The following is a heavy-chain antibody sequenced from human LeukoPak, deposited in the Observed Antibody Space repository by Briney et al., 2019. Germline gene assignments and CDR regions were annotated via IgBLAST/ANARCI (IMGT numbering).Heavy chain of an antibody. D-gene: IGHD3-16*01. J-gene: IGHJ1*01. Sequence: GGSLRLSCAASGFTFSSYAMSWVRQAPGKGLEWVSYISGSSSATYYADSVKGRFTISRDNAKNSLYLQMNSLRGEDTAVYYCAKDDAWGRYKYWGQGTLVTVSS. CDR3: AKDDAWGRYKY. CDR1: GFTFSSYA. CDR2: ISGSSSAT. V-gene: IGHV3-48*01.